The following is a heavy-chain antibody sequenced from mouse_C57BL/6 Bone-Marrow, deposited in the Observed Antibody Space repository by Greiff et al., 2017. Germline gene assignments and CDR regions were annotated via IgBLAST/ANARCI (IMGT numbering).Heavy chain of an antibody. CDR1: GYTFTSYW. Sequence: QVQLQQSGAELVRPGTSVKLSCKASGYTFTSYWMHWVKQRPGQGLEWIGVIDPSDSYTNYNQKFKGKATLTVDTSSSTAYMQLSSLTSEDSAVYYCARSCRLCRGSSYWYFDVWGTGTTVTVSS. CDR2: IDPSDSYT. J-gene: IGHJ1*03. V-gene: IGHV1-59*01. CDR3: ARSCRLCRGSSYWYFDV. D-gene: IGHD1-1*01.